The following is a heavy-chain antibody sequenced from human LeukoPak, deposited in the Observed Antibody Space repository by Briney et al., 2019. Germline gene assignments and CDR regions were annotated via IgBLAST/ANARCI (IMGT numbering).Heavy chain of an antibody. CDR3: ARDNGWALNRLDAFDI. D-gene: IGHD6-19*01. J-gene: IGHJ3*02. Sequence: SETLSLTCTVSGGSISSSSYYWGWIRQPPGKGLEWIGSIYYSGSTYYNPSLKSRVTISVDTSKNQFSLKLSSVTAADTAVYYCARDNGWALNRLDAFDIWGQGTMVTVSS. V-gene: IGHV4-39*07. CDR1: GGSISSSSYY. CDR2: IYYSGST.